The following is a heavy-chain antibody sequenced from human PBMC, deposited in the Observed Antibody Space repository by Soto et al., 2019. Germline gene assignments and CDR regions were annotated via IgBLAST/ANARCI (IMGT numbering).Heavy chain of an antibody. V-gene: IGHV3-23*01. CDR3: ADPAGGSSSWYFDY. CDR1: GFTFSSYA. Sequence: EVQLLESGGGLVQPGGSLRLSCAASGFTFSSYAMSWVRQAPGKGLEWVSAISGSGGSTYYADYVNGRFTISSDNYKNKLYLQMNSLRAEDTAVYYCADPAGGSSSWYFDYWGQGPLVTVSS. CDR2: ISGSGGST. D-gene: IGHD6-13*01. J-gene: IGHJ4*02.